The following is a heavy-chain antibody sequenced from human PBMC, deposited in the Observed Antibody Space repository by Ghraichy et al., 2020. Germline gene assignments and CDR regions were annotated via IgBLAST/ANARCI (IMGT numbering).Heavy chain of an antibody. V-gene: IGHV4-59*01. J-gene: IGHJ6*02. Sequence: SQTLSLTCTVSGGSLSNYYWNWMRQPPGKGLEWIGYIYYSGITKYNPSLKSRVTMSVDTSKNQFSLKLSSVTAADTAVYYCARASCSGGRCYSPWDYSYGLDVWGQGTTVTVSS. CDR3: ARASCSGGRCYSPWDYSYGLDV. CDR1: GGSLSNYY. D-gene: IGHD2-15*01. CDR2: IYYSGIT.